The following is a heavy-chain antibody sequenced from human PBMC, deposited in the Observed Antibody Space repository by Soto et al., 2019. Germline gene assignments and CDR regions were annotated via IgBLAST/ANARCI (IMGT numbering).Heavy chain of an antibody. D-gene: IGHD3-10*01. CDR3: ARSYGSGNYYGVPSNWFDP. Sequence: QVQLQESGPGLVKPSQTLSLTCTVSGGSIRSGPYYWHWFGQHPGKGRDWFGYIYHSGSTYYNPSLESRVNISLDTSKNHFSLKLSSVTAADTAVYYCARSYGSGNYYGVPSNWFDPWGQGTLVTVSS. V-gene: IGHV4-31*03. J-gene: IGHJ5*02. CDR1: GGSIRSGPYY. CDR2: IYHSGST.